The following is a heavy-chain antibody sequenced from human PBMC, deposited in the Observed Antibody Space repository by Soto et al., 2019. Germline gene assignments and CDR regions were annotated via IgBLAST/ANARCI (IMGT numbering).Heavy chain of an antibody. CDR2: IIPIFGIP. J-gene: IGHJ4*02. V-gene: IGHV1-69*01. Sequence: QVQLVQSGADVKKPRSSVKVSCKTSGGTFSSYSVSWVRQAPGQGLEWMGGIIPIFGIPTYAQKFQVRVTISADESTRTASMELSGLRSEDTAIYYCTRGHGFNGASFDYWDQGTLVTVSS. D-gene: IGHD2-8*01. CDR3: TRGHGFNGASFDY. CDR1: GGTFSSYS.